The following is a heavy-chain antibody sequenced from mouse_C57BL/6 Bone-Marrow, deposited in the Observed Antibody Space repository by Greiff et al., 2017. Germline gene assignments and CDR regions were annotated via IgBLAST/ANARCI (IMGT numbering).Heavy chain of an antibody. D-gene: IGHD4-1*01. CDR1: GFTFSDYG. Sequence: EVQLVESGGGLVKPGGSLKLSCAASGFTFSDYGMHWVRQAPEKGLAWVAYISSGSSTIYYADTVKGRFTISGDNAKNTLFLQMTSLRSEDTAMYYCARQGLGAMDYWGQGNAATVTS. CDR2: ISSGSSTI. CDR3: ARQGLGAMDY. J-gene: IGHJ4*01. V-gene: IGHV5-17*01.